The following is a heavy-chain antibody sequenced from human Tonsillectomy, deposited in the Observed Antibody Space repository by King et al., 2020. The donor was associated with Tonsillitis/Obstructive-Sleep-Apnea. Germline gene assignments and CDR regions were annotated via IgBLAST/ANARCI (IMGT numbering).Heavy chain of an antibody. Sequence: QLVQSGGGLVQPGGSLRLSCAASGFTFSSYEMNWVRQAPGKGLEWVSYISSSGRTKYYADSVKGRFTISRDNAKNSLYLQMNSLRAEDTAVYYCASGLVRGVIITAVFDYWGQGTLVTVSS. J-gene: IGHJ4*02. V-gene: IGHV3-48*03. D-gene: IGHD3-10*01. CDR2: ISSSGRTK. CDR1: GFTFSSYE. CDR3: ASGLVRGVIITAVFDY.